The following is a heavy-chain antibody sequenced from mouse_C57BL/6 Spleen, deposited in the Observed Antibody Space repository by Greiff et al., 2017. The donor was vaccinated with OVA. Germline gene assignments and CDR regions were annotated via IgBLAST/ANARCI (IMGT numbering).Heavy chain of an antibody. CDR3: ALYYGNSYSYYFDY. J-gene: IGHJ2*01. V-gene: IGHV1-50*01. Sequence: VQLQQPGAELVKPGASVKLSCKASGYTFTSYWMQWVKQRPGQGLEWIGEIDPSDSYTNYNQKFKGKATLTVDTSSSTAYMQLSSLTSEDSAVYYCALYYGNSYSYYFDYWGQGTTLTVSS. CDR2: IDPSDSYT. CDR1: GYTFTSYW. D-gene: IGHD2-1*01.